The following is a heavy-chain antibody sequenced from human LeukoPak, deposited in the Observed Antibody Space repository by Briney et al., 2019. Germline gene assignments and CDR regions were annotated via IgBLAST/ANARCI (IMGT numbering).Heavy chain of an antibody. D-gene: IGHD1-7*01. CDR1: GGSISSYY. J-gene: IGHJ4*02. V-gene: IGHV4-59*08. CDR3: ARLPELLNGPFDY. Sequence: SETLSLTCTVSGGSISSYYWSWIRQPPRKGLEWIGYIYYSGSTNYNPSLKSRVTISVDTSKNQFSLKLSSVTAADTSVYYCARLPELLNGPFDYWGQGTLVTVSS. CDR2: IYYSGST.